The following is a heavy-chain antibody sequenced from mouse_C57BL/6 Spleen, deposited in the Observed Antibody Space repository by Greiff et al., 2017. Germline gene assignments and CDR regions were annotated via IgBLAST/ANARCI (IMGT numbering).Heavy chain of an antibody. V-gene: IGHV3-6*01. CDR3: ARDLDYDPPFAY. D-gene: IGHD2-4*01. Sequence: EVKLQESGPGLVKPSQSLSLTCSVTGYSITSGYYWNWIRQFPGNKLEWMGYISYDGSNNYNPSLTNRISITRDTSKNQFFLKLNSVTTEDTATYYCARDLDYDPPFAYWGQGTLVTVSA. CDR2: ISYDGSN. CDR1: GYSITSGYY. J-gene: IGHJ3*01.